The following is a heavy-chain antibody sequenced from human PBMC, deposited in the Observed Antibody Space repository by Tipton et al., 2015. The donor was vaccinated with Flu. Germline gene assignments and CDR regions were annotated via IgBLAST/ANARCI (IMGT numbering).Heavy chain of an antibody. Sequence: TLSLTCTVSGDSISSFYWSWIRQPPGKGLERIGYFFYGETTKYNPSLKSRVSITIDTSKNQFSLNLTSVTAADTAVYFCARASGVLEWLSWTFDDWGKGTLVTVSS. V-gene: IGHV4-59*01. J-gene: IGHJ4*02. CDR1: GDSISSFY. CDR2: FFYGETT. CDR3: ARASGVLEWLSWTFDD. D-gene: IGHD3-3*01.